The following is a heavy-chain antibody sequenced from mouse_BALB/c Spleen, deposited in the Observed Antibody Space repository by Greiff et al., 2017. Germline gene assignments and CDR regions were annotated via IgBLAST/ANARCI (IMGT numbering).Heavy chain of an antibody. V-gene: IGHV5-17*02. Sequence: EVKVVESGGGLVQPGGSRKLSCAASGFTFSSFGMHWVRQAPEKGLEWVAYISSGSSTIYYADTVKGRFTISRDNPKNTLILQMTSLRSEDTAMYYCARYYGSSYNYAMDYWGQGTSVTVSS. CDR1: GFTFSSFG. CDR2: ISSGSSTI. J-gene: IGHJ4*01. CDR3: ARYYGSSYNYAMDY. D-gene: IGHD1-1*01.